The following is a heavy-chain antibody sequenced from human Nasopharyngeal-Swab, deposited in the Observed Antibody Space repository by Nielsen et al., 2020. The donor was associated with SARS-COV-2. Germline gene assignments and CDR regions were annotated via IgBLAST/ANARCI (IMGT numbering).Heavy chain of an antibody. Sequence: VRQAQGKGLEWVAVISYDGSNKYYADSVKGRFTISRDNSKNTLYLQMNSLRAEDTAVYCCARERRTVASQWELPLDYWGQGTLVTVSS. J-gene: IGHJ4*02. V-gene: IGHV3-30-3*01. CDR3: ARERRTVASQWELPLDY. D-gene: IGHD1-26*01. CDR2: ISYDGSNK.